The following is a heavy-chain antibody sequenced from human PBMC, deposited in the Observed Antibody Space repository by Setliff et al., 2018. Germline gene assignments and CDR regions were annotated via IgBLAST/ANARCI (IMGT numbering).Heavy chain of an antibody. Sequence: SVKVSCKASGGTFSDYGVSWVRQAPGQGLEWMGGTSPLFGTTDYAQKFHGRVTITTDESTSTAYMALSSLTSDDTAVYYCARGGSPDCSTAGCRYGDYVYWGQGTQVTVSS. V-gene: IGHV1-69*05. J-gene: IGHJ4*02. CDR1: GGTFSDYG. D-gene: IGHD2-2*01. CDR2: TSPLFGTT. CDR3: ARGGSPDCSTAGCRYGDYVY.